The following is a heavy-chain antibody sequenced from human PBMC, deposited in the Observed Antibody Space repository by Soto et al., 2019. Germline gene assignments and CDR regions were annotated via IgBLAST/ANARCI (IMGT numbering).Heavy chain of an antibody. CDR1: GGSISSYY. CDR2: IYYSGST. CDR3: ARDQGDGYNYYYGMDV. Sequence: SETLSLTCTVSGGSISSYYWSWIRQPPGKGLEWIGYIYYSGSTNYNPCLKSRVTISVYTSKNQFSLELSSVTAADTAVYYCARDQGDGYNYYYGMDVWGQGTTVTVSS. D-gene: IGHD1-26*01. V-gene: IGHV4-59*01. J-gene: IGHJ6*02.